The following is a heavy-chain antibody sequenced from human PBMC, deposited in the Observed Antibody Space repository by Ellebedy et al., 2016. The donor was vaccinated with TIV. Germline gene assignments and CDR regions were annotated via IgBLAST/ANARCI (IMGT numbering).Heavy chain of an antibody. CDR2: INPNNGGT. Sequence: AASVKVSCKASGYTFTAYYLHWVRQAPGEGLEWVGWINPNNGGTNYAQKFQGRVTLTRDTSDDTAVYYCARYPRTLTSYGMEVWGQGTTVTVSS. CDR3: V. CDR1: GYTFTAYY. J-gene: IGHJ6*02. D-gene: IGHD3-10*01. V-gene: IGHV1-2*02.